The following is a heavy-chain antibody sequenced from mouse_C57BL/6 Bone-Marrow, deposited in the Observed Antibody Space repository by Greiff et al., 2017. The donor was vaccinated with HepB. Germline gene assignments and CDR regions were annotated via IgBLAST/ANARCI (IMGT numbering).Heavy chain of an antibody. V-gene: IGHV1-7*01. CDR2: INPSSGYT. Sequence: VQLQQSGAELAKPGASVKLSCKASGYTFTSYWMHWVKQRPGQGLEWIGYINPSSGYTKYNQKFKDKATLTADKSSSTAYMQLSSLTYEDSAVYYCAIITTVVGGYFDYWGQGTTLTVS. CDR3: AIITTVVGGYFDY. J-gene: IGHJ2*01. D-gene: IGHD1-1*01. CDR1: GYTFTSYW.